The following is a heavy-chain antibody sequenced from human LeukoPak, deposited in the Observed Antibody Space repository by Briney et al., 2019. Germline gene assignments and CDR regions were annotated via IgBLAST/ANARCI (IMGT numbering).Heavy chain of an antibody. CDR1: DGSISSSSYY. V-gene: IGHV4-39*07. J-gene: IGHJ4*02. D-gene: IGHD3-16*01. Sequence: SETLSLTCTVSDGSISSSSYYWGWIRQPPGKGLEWIGSISYSGSTYYNWSLKSRVTISVDTSKNQFSLRLSSVTAADTAVYYCARDGGDTHFDYWGQGTLVTVSS. CDR3: ARDGGDTHFDY. CDR2: ISYSGST.